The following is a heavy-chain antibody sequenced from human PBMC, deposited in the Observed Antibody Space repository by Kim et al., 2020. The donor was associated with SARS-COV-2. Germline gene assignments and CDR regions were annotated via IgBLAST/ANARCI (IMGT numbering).Heavy chain of an antibody. V-gene: IGHV3-7*01. D-gene: IGHD2-21*01. Sequence: GSETSYEDSVKGRFTISRDNAKKSLYLQMNSLRAEDTAVYYCARDRSVIYWGQGTLVTVSS. J-gene: IGHJ4*02. CDR2: GSET. CDR3: ARDRSVIY.